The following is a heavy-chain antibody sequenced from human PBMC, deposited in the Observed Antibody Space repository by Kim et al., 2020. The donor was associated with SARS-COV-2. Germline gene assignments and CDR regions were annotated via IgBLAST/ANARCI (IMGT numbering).Heavy chain of an antibody. V-gene: IGHV3-73*01. J-gene: IGHJ3*02. D-gene: IGHD1-1*01. CDR1: GFTFSDSA. CDR2: IRSKANGYAT. CDR3: TLDPGTTLAFCDAFDI. Sequence: GGSLRLSCGASGFTFSDSAMHWVRRASGKGLEWVGRIRSKANGYATSYSESVRGRFTISRDDSRNTAYLQMNSLKTEDTAVYYCTLDPGTTLAFCDAFDIWGQGTMVTVSS.